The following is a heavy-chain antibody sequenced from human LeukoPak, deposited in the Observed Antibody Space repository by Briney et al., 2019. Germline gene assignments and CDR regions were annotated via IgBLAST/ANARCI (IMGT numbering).Heavy chain of an antibody. V-gene: IGHV4-4*08. Sequence: SETLSLTCSVSGDSLSSYYWSWIRQPPGKALEWIGYIYSSGSTNYNPSLKSRVTISVDTSKNQFSLKLSSVTAADTAVYYCARELYCSGGSCHSRDAFDIWGQGTMVTVSS. CDR3: ARELYCSGGSCHSRDAFDI. CDR2: IYSSGST. D-gene: IGHD2-15*01. J-gene: IGHJ3*02. CDR1: GDSLSSYY.